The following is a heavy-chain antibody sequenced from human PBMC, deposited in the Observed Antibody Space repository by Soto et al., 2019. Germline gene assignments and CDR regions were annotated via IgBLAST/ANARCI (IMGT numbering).Heavy chain of an antibody. CDR1: GGSISNNHYY. CDR2: MFSGGTT. CDR3: ASLPFYGSGGNFAC. V-gene: IGHV4-39*01. Sequence: ASETLSLTCTVSGGSISNNHYYWGWVRQSPGKGLEWIGSMFSGGTTNLNPSLKSRATISGDTSKNQFSLKLTSVIATDAAVYYCASLPFYGSGGNFACWGQGALVTISS. J-gene: IGHJ4*02. D-gene: IGHD3-10*01.